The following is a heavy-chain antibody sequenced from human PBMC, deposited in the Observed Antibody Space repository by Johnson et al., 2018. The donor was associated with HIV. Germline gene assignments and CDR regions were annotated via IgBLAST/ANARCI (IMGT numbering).Heavy chain of an antibody. Sequence: VQLVESGGGLVQPGGSLRLSCAASGFTFSNAWMSWVRQAPGKGLEWVGRIKSKTAGGTTDYAAPVKGRFTISRDDSKNTLYLQRNSLKTEDTAVYYCTTESGYSGYDLQLGAFDIWGQGTMVTVSS. CDR2: IKSKTAGGTT. J-gene: IGHJ3*02. D-gene: IGHD5-12*01. V-gene: IGHV3-15*01. CDR1: GFTFSNAW. CDR3: TTESGYSGYDLQLGAFDI.